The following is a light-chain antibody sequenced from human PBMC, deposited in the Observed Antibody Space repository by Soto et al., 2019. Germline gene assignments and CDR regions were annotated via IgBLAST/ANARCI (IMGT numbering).Light chain of an antibody. CDR3: SSYAGSNNFV. CDR1: SSNVGFNA. V-gene: IGLV1-44*01. Sequence: QSVLTQPPSASGAPGQRVTLSCIGGSSNVGFNAVNWYQQLPGAAPKLLIHGNSQRPLGVPDRFSGSKSGTSASLAIIGLRAEDEAHYYCSSYAGSNNFVFGTGTKLTVL. CDR2: GNS. J-gene: IGLJ1*01.